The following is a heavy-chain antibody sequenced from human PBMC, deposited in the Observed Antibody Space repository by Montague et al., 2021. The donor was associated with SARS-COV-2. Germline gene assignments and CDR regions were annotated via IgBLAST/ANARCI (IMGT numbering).Heavy chain of an antibody. CDR1: GGSISSGGYY. D-gene: IGHD3-3*01. Sequence: TLSLTCTVSGGSISSGGYYWSWIRQHAGKGLWWIGYNYYSGSTYYNPPLKSRVTISVDTTKNQFSMKLSSVTAAATAVYYCARVRGLTIFGVVGPLDDWGQGTMVTVSS. CDR3: ARVRGLTIFGVVGPLDD. J-gene: IGHJ4*02. V-gene: IGHV4-31*03. CDR2: NYYSGST.